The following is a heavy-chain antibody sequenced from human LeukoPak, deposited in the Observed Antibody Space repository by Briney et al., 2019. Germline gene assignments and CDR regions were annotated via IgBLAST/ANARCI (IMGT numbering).Heavy chain of an antibody. CDR1: GFTFSSYG. J-gene: IGHJ4*02. V-gene: IGHV3-30*02. CDR3: ACDYGGNSGVVY. D-gene: IGHD4-23*01. Sequence: GGSLRLSCAASGFTFSSYGMHWVRQAPGKGLEWVTFIWFDGSDKYYADSVKGRFTISRDNSKNTLYLQMNSLRAEDTAVYYCACDYGGNSGVVYWGQGTLVTVSS. CDR2: IWFDGSDK.